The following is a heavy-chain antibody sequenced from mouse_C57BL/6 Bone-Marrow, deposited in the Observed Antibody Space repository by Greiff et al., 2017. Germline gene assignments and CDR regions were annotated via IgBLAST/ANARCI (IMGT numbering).Heavy chain of an antibody. J-gene: IGHJ4*01. Sequence: QVKLQQPGAELVKPGASVKLSCKASGYPFTSYWMHWVKQRHGQGLEWIGLIHPNRSSTNYNQKFKNKDTLTVDKSSSSAYMQLSSLTSEDSAVYYCARWLLRAMAYWGQGTSVTVSA. V-gene: IGHV1-64*01. CDR2: IHPNRSST. D-gene: IGHD2-3*01. CDR3: ARWLLRAMAY. CDR1: GYPFTSYW.